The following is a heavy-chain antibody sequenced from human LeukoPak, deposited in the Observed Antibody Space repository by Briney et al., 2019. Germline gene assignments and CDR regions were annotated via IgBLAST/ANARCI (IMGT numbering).Heavy chain of an antibody. CDR3: ARHYPRWLFDF. V-gene: IGHV4-59*08. CDR2: IYYSGTT. CDR1: GGSISIYY. D-gene: IGHD3-9*01. J-gene: IGHJ4*02. Sequence: SETLSLTCTVSGGSISIYYWSWIRQPPGKGLEWIGYIYYSGTTNYNPSLKSRVTMSVDTSKNQFSLKLSSVTAADTAVYYCARHYPRWLFDFWGQGTLVSVSS.